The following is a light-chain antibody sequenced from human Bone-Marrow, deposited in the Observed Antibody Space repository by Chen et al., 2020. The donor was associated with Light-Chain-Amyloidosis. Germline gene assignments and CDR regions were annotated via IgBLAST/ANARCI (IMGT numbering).Light chain of an antibody. J-gene: IGLJ1*01. CDR3: SSYTITNTLV. CDR1: SSDVGGDNH. CDR2: EVT. Sequence: QSALTQPASVSGSPGQSITISCTGTSSDVGGDNHVSWYQQHTDKAPKLMIYEVTNRPSWVPDRFSGSKSDNTASLTISGLQTVDETDYFCSSYTITNTLVFGSGSRVTVL. V-gene: IGLV2-14*01.